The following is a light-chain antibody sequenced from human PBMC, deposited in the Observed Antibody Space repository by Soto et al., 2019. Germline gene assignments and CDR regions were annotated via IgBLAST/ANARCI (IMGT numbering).Light chain of an antibody. CDR1: QTISSW. CDR3: QHYNSYSEA. CDR2: KAS. J-gene: IGKJ1*01. Sequence: DIQMTQSPSTLSGSVGDRVTITCRASQTISSWLAWYQQKPGKAPKLLIYKASTLKSGVPSRVSGSGAGTEFTLTISSLQPDDFATYYFQHYNSYSEAFGQGTKGEL. V-gene: IGKV1-5*03.